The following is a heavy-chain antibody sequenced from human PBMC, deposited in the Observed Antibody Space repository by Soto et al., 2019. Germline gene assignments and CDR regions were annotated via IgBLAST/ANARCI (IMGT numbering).Heavy chain of an antibody. Sequence: EVQLVESGGGLVQPGGSLRLSCAASGFTFSSYWMHWVRQAPGKGLVWVSRINSDGSSTSYADSVKGRFTISRDNAKNTLYLQMNSLSAEDTAVYYCAREGRSAMVMNHDAFDIWGQGTMVTVSS. CDR3: AREGRSAMVMNHDAFDI. V-gene: IGHV3-74*01. D-gene: IGHD5-18*01. CDR2: INSDGSST. J-gene: IGHJ3*02. CDR1: GFTFSSYW.